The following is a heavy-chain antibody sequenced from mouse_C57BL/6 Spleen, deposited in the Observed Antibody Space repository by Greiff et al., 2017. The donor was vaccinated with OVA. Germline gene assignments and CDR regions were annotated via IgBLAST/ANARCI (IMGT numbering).Heavy chain of an antibody. J-gene: IGHJ3*01. Sequence: EVMLVESGGGLVKPGGSLKLSCAASGFTFSSYTMSWVRQTPEKRLEWVATISGGGGNTYYPDSVKGRFTISRDNAKNTLYLQMSSLRSEDTALYYCARGSYYGNLGFAYWGQGTLVTVSA. D-gene: IGHD2-1*01. CDR2: ISGGGGNT. CDR3: ARGSYYGNLGFAY. CDR1: GFTFSSYT. V-gene: IGHV5-9*01.